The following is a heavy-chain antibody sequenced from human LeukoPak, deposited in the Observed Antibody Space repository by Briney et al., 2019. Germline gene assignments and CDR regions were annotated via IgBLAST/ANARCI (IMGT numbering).Heavy chain of an antibody. Sequence: PGGSLRPSCAASGFTFSSYWMSWVRQAPGKGLEWVANIKQDGSEKYYVDSVKGRFTISRDNAKNSLYLQMNSLRAEDTAVYYCARDSDYGEYNWFDPWGQGTLVTVSS. D-gene: IGHD4-17*01. CDR2: IKQDGSEK. J-gene: IGHJ5*02. V-gene: IGHV3-7*01. CDR1: GFTFSSYW. CDR3: ARDSDYGEYNWFDP.